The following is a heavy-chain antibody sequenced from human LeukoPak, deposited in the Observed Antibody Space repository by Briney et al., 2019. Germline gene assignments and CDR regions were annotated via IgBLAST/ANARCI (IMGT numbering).Heavy chain of an antibody. J-gene: IGHJ5*02. V-gene: IGHV1-2*06. CDR2: INPNSGGT. Sequence: ASVKVSCKASGYTFTGYYMHWVRQAPGQGLEWMGRINPNSGGTNYAQKFQGRVTMTRDTSISTAYMELSRLRSDDTAVYYCARDTLDATFYDSSGYYFRPSWFDPWGQGTLVTVSS. CDR1: GYTFTGYY. D-gene: IGHD3-22*01. CDR3: ARDTLDATFYDSSGYYFRPSWFDP.